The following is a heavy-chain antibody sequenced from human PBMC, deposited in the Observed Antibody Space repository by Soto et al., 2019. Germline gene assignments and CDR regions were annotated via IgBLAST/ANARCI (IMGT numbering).Heavy chain of an antibody. CDR3: ATHSVDIVVVPAPPKRDAFDI. CDR2: FDPEDGEK. CDR1: GYTLTELS. Sequence: ASVKVSCKVSGYTLTELSMHWVRQAPGKGLEWMGGFDPEDGEKIYAQKFPGRVTMTEEKSSDTAYMEVSSLRSEGKALYYWATHSVDIVVVPAPPKRDAFDIWGQGKMVTVSS. D-gene: IGHD2-2*01. V-gene: IGHV1-24*01. J-gene: IGHJ3*02.